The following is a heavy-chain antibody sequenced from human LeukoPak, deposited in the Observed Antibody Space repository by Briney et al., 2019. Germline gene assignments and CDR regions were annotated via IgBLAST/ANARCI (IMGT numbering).Heavy chain of an antibody. D-gene: IGHD6-19*01. Sequence: PGGSLRLSCAVSGFTFRNYWMSWVRQAPGKGLEWVANINQDESEKYYVDSVKGRFTISRDNAKNSLYLQMNTLRAEDTAVYYCARGKGWVDYWGQGTLVTVSS. CDR1: GFTFRNYW. V-gene: IGHV3-7*01. CDR2: INQDESEK. J-gene: IGHJ4*02. CDR3: ARGKGWVDY.